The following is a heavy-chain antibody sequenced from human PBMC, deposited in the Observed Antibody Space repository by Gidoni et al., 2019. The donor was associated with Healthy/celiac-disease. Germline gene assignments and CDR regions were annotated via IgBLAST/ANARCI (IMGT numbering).Heavy chain of an antibody. Sequence: QVQLPESGPGLVKPSETLSLTCTVPGGSISSYYWSWIRQPPGKGLEWIGYIYYSGSTNYNPSLKSRVTISVDTSKNQFSLKLSSVTAADTAVYYCARVWDDYLDYWGQGTLVTVSS. J-gene: IGHJ4*02. CDR2: IYYSGST. V-gene: IGHV4-59*01. CDR3: ARVWDDYLDY. D-gene: IGHD3-16*01. CDR1: GGSISSYY.